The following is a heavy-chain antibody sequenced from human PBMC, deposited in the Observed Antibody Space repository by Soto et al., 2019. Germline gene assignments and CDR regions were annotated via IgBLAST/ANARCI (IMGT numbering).Heavy chain of an antibody. CDR2: IWYDGSNK. D-gene: IGHD3-10*01. V-gene: IGHV3-33*01. CDR1: GFTFSSYG. Sequence: GGSLRLSCAASGFTFSSYGMHWVRQAPGKGLEWVAVIWYDGSNKYYADSVKGRFTISRDNSKNTLYLQMDSLRAEDTAVYYCAREWGVWFGELLEPYHYGMDVWGQGTTVTVSS. CDR3: AREWGVWFGELLEPYHYGMDV. J-gene: IGHJ6*02.